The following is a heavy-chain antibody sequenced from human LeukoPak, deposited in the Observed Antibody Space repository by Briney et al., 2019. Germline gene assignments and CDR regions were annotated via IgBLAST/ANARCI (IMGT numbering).Heavy chain of an antibody. J-gene: IGHJ4*02. CDR2: ISGNNDNP. Sequence: ASVKVSCKASGYTFSNFGISWVRQAPGQGLEWMGWISGNNDNPNYGQKFQGRLTVTTDSSASTAYMELRNLRSDDTAVYYCARDGTSTDDYWGQGTLVTVSS. D-gene: IGHD2-2*01. V-gene: IGHV1-18*01. CDR3: ARDGTSTDDY. CDR1: GYTFSNFG.